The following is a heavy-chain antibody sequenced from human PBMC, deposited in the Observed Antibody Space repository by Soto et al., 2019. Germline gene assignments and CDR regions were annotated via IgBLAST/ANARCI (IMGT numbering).Heavy chain of an antibody. J-gene: IGHJ5*02. D-gene: IGHD4-17*01. CDR1: GGTFSSYA. V-gene: IGHV1-69*06. CDR3: ARKGDYEGSWFDP. CDR2: IIPIFGTA. Sequence: GASVKVSCKASGGTFSSYAISWVRQAPGQGLEWMGGIIPIFGTANYAQKFQGRVTITADKSTSTAYMELSSLRSEDTAVYYCARKGDYEGSWFDPWGQGTLVTVSS.